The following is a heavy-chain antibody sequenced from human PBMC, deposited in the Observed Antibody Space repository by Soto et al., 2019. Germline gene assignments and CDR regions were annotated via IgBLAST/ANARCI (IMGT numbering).Heavy chain of an antibody. CDR2: MNRNIGNT. CDR1: GYTFTSYD. CDR3: ATGFGGSSWYNWFDP. D-gene: IGHD6-13*01. Sequence: QVQLLQSGAEVKKPGASVKVSCKASGYTFTSYDINWVRQATGQGLELMGWMNRNIGNTGYAQKFQGRVTMTRNTSISTAYMELSSLRSEDTAVYYCATGFGGSSWYNWFDPWGQGTLVTVSS. J-gene: IGHJ5*02. V-gene: IGHV1-8*01.